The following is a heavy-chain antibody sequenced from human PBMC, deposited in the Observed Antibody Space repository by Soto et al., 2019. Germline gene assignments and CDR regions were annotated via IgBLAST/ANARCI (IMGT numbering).Heavy chain of an antibody. CDR2: ISSDGSAI. V-gene: IGHV3-11*01. CDR1: GFTFINYY. CDR3: AREGGRDYYGSGTYPNWFDP. D-gene: IGHD3-10*01. J-gene: IGHJ5*02. Sequence: GGSLRLSCAVSGFTFINYYMTWIRQAPGKGLEWVSYISSDGSAIYYADSVKGRFTISRDDDKYSLYLQMNSLRAEDTAVYYCAREGGRDYYGSGTYPNWFDPWGHGTLVTVSS.